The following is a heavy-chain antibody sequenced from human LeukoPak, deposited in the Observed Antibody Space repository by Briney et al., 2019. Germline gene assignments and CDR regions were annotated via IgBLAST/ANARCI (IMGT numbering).Heavy chain of an antibody. CDR1: GFTFSSYA. CDR3: ARVADGPGRAPNY. J-gene: IGHJ4*02. V-gene: IGHV3-23*01. CDR2: ISGSGGST. Sequence: GSLRLACAASGFTFSSYAMSWVRQAPGKGLEWVSAISGSGGSTYYADSVKGRFTISRDNAKNSLYLQMNSLRAEDTAVYYCARVADGPGRAPNYWGQGTLVTVSS. D-gene: IGHD1-26*01.